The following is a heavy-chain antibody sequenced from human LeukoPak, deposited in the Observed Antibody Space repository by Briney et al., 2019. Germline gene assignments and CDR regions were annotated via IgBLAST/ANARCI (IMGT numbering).Heavy chain of an antibody. Sequence: GGSLRLSCAASGFTFSSYWTHWVRQAPGKGLVWVSRITSADSSTSYADSVKGRFTISRDNAKNTLYLQMNSLRAEDTAVYYCARGRPNYYFDYWGQGTLVTVSS. CDR2: ITSADSST. CDR1: GFTFSSYW. D-gene: IGHD1-1*01. V-gene: IGHV3-74*01. J-gene: IGHJ4*02. CDR3: ARGRPNYYFDY.